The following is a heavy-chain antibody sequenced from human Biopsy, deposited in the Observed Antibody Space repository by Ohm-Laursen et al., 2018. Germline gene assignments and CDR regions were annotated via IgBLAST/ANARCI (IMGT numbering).Heavy chain of an antibody. CDR1: GESFNGYY. D-gene: IGHD3-22*01. CDR2: INHSGRT. Sequence: SDTLSLTWVVYGESFNGYYWSWIRQTPGKGLEWIGEINHSGRTDYNPSLKSRVTISVDASKNQFSLKVRSVTAADTAVYYCVRGADYYDPYHYYALDVWGQGTTVTVSS. V-gene: IGHV4-34*01. J-gene: IGHJ6*02. CDR3: VRGADYYDPYHYYALDV.